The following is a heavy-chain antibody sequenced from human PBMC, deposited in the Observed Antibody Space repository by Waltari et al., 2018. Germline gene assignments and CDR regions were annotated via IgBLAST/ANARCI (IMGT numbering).Heavy chain of an antibody. D-gene: IGHD6-19*01. CDR2: VYYDGES. Sequence: QVHLQESAPGLVMPSETPSPTCTVAGASPTTGGFYWGWVGQRPGKGLEWIGYVYYDGESFFSPSLTSRIVISLDKTKNQFSLNLGSVTAADTATYFCVRATAGAASPFDYWGKGTLVTVSS. CDR1: GASPTTGGFY. CDR3: VRATAGAASPFDY. V-gene: IGHV4-31*03. J-gene: IGHJ4*02.